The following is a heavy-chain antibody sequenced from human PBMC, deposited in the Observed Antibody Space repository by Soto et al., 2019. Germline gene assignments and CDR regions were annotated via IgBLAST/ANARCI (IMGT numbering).Heavy chain of an antibody. CDR2: ISRSSIYI. V-gene: IGHV3-21*03. CDR1: GFTFSSFT. J-gene: IGHJ4*02. Sequence: GGSLRLSCAASGFTFSSFTMHWVRQAPGKGLEWVASISRSSIYIYYSDSLKGRVTISRDNAKNSLYLQMNSLKTEDTALYYCSTNRHIVGATTFSDYWGQGTLVT. CDR3: STNRHIVGATTFSDY. D-gene: IGHD1-26*01.